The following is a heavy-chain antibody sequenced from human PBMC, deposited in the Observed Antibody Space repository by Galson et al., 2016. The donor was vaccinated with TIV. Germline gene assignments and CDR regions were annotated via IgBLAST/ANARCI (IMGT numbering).Heavy chain of an antibody. CDR2: IYSGGNP. D-gene: IGHD1-7*01. Sequence: SLRLSCAASGFTVSRNYMSWVRQAPGKGLEWISIIYSGGNPYYADFVEGRFTISRDTSKNTVYLQMNSLRAEDTAVYYCARDNNWNYANDAFDLWGQGTMVTVSS. CDR1: GFTVSRNY. V-gene: IGHV3-53*01. J-gene: IGHJ3*01. CDR3: ARDNNWNYANDAFDL.